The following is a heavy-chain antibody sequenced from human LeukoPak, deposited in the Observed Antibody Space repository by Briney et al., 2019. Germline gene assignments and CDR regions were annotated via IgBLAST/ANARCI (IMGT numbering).Heavy chain of an antibody. D-gene: IGHD5-12*01. Sequence: KPSETLSLTCTVSGGSISSYYWSWIRQPPGKGLEWIGYIHYSGSTNYNPSLKSRVTISVDTSKNQFSLKLSSVTAADTAVYYCARVYGSGYDFRGAFDIWGQGTMVTVSS. V-gene: IGHV4-59*01. J-gene: IGHJ3*02. CDR3: ARVYGSGYDFRGAFDI. CDR1: GGSISSYY. CDR2: IHYSGST.